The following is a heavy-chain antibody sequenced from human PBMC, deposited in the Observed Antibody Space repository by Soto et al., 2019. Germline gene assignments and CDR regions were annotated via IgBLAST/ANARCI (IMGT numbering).Heavy chain of an antibody. Sequence: EVQLLESGGGLVQPGGSLRLSCAASGFTFSSYAMHWFRRAPGKGLEWVSAISGSGGSTYYADSLKGRFTISRDNSKNTLYLQMNSVRAEDTALYYCASAAREYYYYGMDAWGQGTTVTVSS. CDR3: ASAAREYYYYGMDA. CDR1: GFTFSSYA. J-gene: IGHJ6*02. V-gene: IGHV3-23*01. CDR2: ISGSGGST.